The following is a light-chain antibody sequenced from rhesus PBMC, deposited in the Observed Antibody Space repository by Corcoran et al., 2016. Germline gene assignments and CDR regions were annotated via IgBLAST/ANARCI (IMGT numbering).Light chain of an antibody. CDR3: LQHDRSPWT. CDR2: KSS. V-gene: IGKV1-22*01. CDR1: QDISIW. J-gene: IGKJ1*01. Sequence: DIQMTQSLSSLSASVGDKVTITFLASQDISIWLAWYQQTLGKAPKLLIYKSSILQSGVPSRFRGSGPGTDCTITSSSLQPEDFATYFCLQHDRSPWTFGRGTKVEIK.